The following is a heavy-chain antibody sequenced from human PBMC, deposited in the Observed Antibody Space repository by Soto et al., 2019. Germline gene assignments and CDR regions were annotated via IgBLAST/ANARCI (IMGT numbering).Heavy chain of an antibody. J-gene: IGHJ5*02. D-gene: IGHD3-22*01. V-gene: IGHV3-64D*06. CDR1: GFTFSSYA. CDR3: VKDSTMIVGDNWFDP. Sequence: GGSLRLSCAASGFTFSSYAMHWVRQAPGKGLEYVSVISSNGGSKYYADSVKGRFTISRDNSKNTLYLQMSSLRAEDTAVYYCVKDSTMIVGDNWFDPWGQGTLVTVSS. CDR2: ISSNGGSK.